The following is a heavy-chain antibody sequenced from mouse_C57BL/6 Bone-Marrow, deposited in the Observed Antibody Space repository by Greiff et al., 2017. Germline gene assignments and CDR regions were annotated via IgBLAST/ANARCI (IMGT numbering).Heavy chain of an antibody. D-gene: IGHD1-1*01. Sequence: EVKVVESGGGLVQPGGSMKLSCAASGFTFSDAWMDWVRQSPEKGLEWVAEIRNKANNHATYYAESVKGRFTISRDDSKSSIDLLINSSRAEDTGIYYCTSIYPFAYWGQGTLVTVSA. CDR2: IRNKANNHAT. V-gene: IGHV6-6*01. CDR3: TSIYPFAY. CDR1: GFTFSDAW. J-gene: IGHJ3*01.